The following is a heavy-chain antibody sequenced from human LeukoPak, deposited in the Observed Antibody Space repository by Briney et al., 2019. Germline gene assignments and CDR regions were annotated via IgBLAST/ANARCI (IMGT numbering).Heavy chain of an antibody. J-gene: IGHJ4*02. D-gene: IGHD4-17*01. V-gene: IGHV3-48*04. CDR1: GFTFSSYS. CDR2: ISSGGSSI. Sequence: GGSLRLSCAASGFTFSSYSMNWVRQAPGKGLEWVSYISSGGSSIYYADSVKGRFTISRDNAKNTLYLQMNSLRAEDTAVYYCARDLYGDYPDYWGQGTLVTVSS. CDR3: ARDLYGDYPDY.